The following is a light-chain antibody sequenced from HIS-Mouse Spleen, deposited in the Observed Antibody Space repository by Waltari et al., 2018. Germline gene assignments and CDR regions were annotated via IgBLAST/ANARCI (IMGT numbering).Light chain of an antibody. J-gene: IGLJ2*01. Sequence: SSELTQDPAMSVALGQTVRITCQGDSLRSYYASWYQQKPGQAPVLVIYGKNNRPSGIPDRFSGSSSGNTASVTITGAQAEDEADYYCNSRDSSGNHVVFGGGTKLTVL. V-gene: IGLV3-19*01. CDR2: GKN. CDR3: NSRDSSGNHVV. CDR1: SLRSYY.